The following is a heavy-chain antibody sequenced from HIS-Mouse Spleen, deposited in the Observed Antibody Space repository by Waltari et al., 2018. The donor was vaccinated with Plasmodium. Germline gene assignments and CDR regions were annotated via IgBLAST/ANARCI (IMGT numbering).Heavy chain of an antibody. J-gene: IGHJ3*02. CDR3: ARVAPPANWGALNAFDI. Sequence: QVQLQESGPGLVKPSQTLSLTCTVSGGSISSGGYYWSWIRQHPGKGLEWIGYIYYSGSTSYTPSLKRLVTISVDTSKNQFSLKLSSVTAADTAVYYCARVAPPANWGALNAFDIWGQGTMVTVSS. CDR2: IYYSGST. V-gene: IGHV4-31*01. CDR1: GGSISSGGYY. D-gene: IGHD7-27*01.